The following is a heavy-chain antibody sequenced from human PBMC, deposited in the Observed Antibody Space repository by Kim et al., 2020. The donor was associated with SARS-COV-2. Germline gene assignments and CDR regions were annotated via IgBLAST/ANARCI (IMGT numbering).Heavy chain of an antibody. CDR3: ARGPEYSSSWYDY. D-gene: IGHD6-13*01. J-gene: IGHJ4*02. Sequence: YAQKFQGRVTMTRDTSTSTVYMELSSLRSEDTAVYYCARGPEYSSSWYDYWGQGTLVTVSS. V-gene: IGHV1-46*01.